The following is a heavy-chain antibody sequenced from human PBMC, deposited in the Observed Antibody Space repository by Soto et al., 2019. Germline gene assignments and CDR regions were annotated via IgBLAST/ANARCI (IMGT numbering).Heavy chain of an antibody. V-gene: IGHV1-69*13. CDR2: IFDTP. D-gene: IGHD2-15*01. Sequence: ASVKVSCKTSGGTFSNYGISWVRQAPGQGLEWMGVIFDTPNYAQKFQGRVTLTADESTSTVYMELSSLRSEDTAVYYCAKAEGLFCSGGSCYALDVWGQGTTVTVSS. CDR3: AKAEGLFCSGGSCYALDV. J-gene: IGHJ6*02. CDR1: GGTFSNYG.